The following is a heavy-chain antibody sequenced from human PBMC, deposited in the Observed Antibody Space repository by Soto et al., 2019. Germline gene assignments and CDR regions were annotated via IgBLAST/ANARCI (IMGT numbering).Heavy chain of an antibody. CDR2: XYYSGXT. CDR3: ARHASLYNTIDY. V-gene: IGHV4-59*08. CDR1: CGPISNYY. Sequence: XXTLSLTCTVSCGPISNYYWSWIRQPPGKGLEWIAYXYYSGXTDYKHYLKSXXTISIDTXXTQFYLRLTSVTAADTAVYYCARHASLYNTIDYWGQGTLVTVSS. D-gene: IGHD2-2*02. J-gene: IGHJ4*02.